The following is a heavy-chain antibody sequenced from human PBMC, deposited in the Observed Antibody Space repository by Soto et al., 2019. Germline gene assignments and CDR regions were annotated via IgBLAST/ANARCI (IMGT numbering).Heavy chain of an antibody. J-gene: IGHJ3*01. CDR1: GFTLRSYS. Sequence: EVQVVESGGGLVQPGGSLRLSCAASGFTLRSYSMNWVRQAPGKGLAWVSYINSSSSTIYYADSVAGRFTLSRDNAKNTLFLQMNSLRDEETAVYYCAIELCPNDVCYLSVFDVCCQGPMVTVSS. CDR2: INSSSSTI. D-gene: IGHD2-8*01. CDR3: AIELCPNDVCYLSVFDV. V-gene: IGHV3-48*02.